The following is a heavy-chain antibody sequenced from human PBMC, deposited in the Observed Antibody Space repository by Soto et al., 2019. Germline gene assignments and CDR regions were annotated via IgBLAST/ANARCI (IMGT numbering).Heavy chain of an antibody. CDR2: LYNHGKT. CDR1: GFIVSSSH. CDR3: ARLTEAERH. D-gene: IGHD1-1*01. J-gene: IGHJ4*02. Sequence: GGSLRLSCVVSGFIVSSSHMIWVRQAPGKGLEGVSILYNHGKTNYVDSVKGRFTITRDNSKNTVYLQMNSLRVEDTAVYYCARLTEAERHWGQGALVTVSS. V-gene: IGHV3-53*01.